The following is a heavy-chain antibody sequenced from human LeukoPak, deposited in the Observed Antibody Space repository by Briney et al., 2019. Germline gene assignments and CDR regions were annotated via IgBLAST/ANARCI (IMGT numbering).Heavy chain of an antibody. V-gene: IGHV3-23*05. CDR1: GFTFNDYA. D-gene: IGHD4-11*01. Sequence: GGSLRLSCVASGFTFNDYAMNWVRQAPGKGLEWVSTFKTKYNQVYYAESVRGRFTISTDNCKNTVFLQMNSLGAEDTALYYCARSVPDYTRFDYWGQGALVTVSS. CDR2: FKTKYNQV. J-gene: IGHJ4*02. CDR3: ARSVPDYTRFDY.